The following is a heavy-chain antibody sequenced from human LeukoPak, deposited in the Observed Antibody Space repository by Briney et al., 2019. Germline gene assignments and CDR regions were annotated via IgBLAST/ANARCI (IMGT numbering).Heavy chain of an antibody. J-gene: IGHJ4*02. CDR3: ARVREGGDTTRVTPFDY. Sequence: SSVKVSCKASGGTFSSYAISWVRQAPGQGLEWMGGIIPIFGTANYAQKFQGRVTITTDESTSTAYMELSSLRSEDTAVYYCARVREGGDTTRVTPFDYWGQGTLVTDSS. V-gene: IGHV1-69*05. CDR1: GGTFSSYA. D-gene: IGHD3-10*01. CDR2: IIPIFGTA.